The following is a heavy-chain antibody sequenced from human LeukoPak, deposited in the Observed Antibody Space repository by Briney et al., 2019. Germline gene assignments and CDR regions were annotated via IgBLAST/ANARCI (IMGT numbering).Heavy chain of an antibody. J-gene: IGHJ6*02. Sequence: GGSLRLSCAASGFTFSSYAMHWVRQAPGKGLEWVAVISYDGSNKYYADSVKGRSTISRDNSKNTLYLQMNSLRAEDTAVYYCARVEPDPLYYYGMDVWGQGTTVTVSS. CDR3: ARVEPDPLYYYGMDV. V-gene: IGHV3-30-3*01. CDR1: GFTFSSYA. D-gene: IGHD1-14*01. CDR2: ISYDGSNK.